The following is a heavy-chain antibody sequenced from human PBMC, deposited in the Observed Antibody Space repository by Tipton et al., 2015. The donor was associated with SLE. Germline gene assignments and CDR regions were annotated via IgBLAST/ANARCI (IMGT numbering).Heavy chain of an antibody. CDR3: ARLRGSRWFGGEFDY. Sequence: TLSLTCTVSGGSISITSYYWGWIRQSPGKGLEWIGNIYYSGNTYYSLSLESRVTISVDTSKNQFSLKLSSVTAADTAVYYCARLRGSRWFGGEFDYWGQGARVTVSS. V-gene: IGHV4-39*07. CDR1: GGSISITSYY. J-gene: IGHJ4*02. D-gene: IGHD3-10*01. CDR2: IYYSGNT.